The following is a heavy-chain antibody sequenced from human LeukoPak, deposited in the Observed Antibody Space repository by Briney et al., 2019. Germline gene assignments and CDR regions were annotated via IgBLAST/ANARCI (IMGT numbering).Heavy chain of an antibody. CDR2: IYYSGTT. J-gene: IGHJ4*02. V-gene: IGHV4-59*01. Sequence: SETLSLTCTVSGGSISSYYWSWIRQPPGKGLEWIGYIYYSGTTNYNPSLKSRVTMSVDTSKNQFSLRLNSVTPADTAVYYCARAKGDYWGQGTLVTVSS. CDR3: ARAKGDY. CDR1: GGSISSYY.